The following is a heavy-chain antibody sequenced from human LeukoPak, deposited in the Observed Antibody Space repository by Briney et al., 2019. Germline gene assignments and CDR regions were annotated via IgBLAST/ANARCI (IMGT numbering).Heavy chain of an antibody. CDR3: ARRRKLLSPMVRGVEGAFDI. CDR1: GGTFSSYA. Sequence: GSSVKVSCKASGGTFSSYAISWVRQAPGQGLEWMGRIIPILGIANYAQKFQGRVTITADKSTSTAYMELSSLRSEDTAVYYCARRRKLLSPMVRGVEGAFDIWGQGTMVTVSS. D-gene: IGHD3-10*01. CDR2: IIPILGIA. V-gene: IGHV1-69*04. J-gene: IGHJ3*02.